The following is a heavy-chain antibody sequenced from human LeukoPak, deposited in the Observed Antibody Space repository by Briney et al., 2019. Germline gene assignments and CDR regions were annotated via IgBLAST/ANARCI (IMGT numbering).Heavy chain of an antibody. CDR3: ARADRTSWFDY. J-gene: IGHJ4*02. CDR2: ISNSGSST. V-gene: IGHV3-11*05. D-gene: IGHD2-2*01. CDR1: RFTFSDYY. Sequence: PGGSLRLSCAASRFTFSDYYVVWICQAPGKGLEWVSYISNSGSSTKYADSVKGRFTISRDNAKNSLSLQMNSVRPEDTAVYYCARADRTSWFDYWGWGSLVTVSS.